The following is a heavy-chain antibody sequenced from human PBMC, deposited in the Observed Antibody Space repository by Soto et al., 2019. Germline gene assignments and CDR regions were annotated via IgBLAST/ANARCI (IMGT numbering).Heavy chain of an antibody. CDR1: GGSCTSYW. J-gene: IGHJ5*02. D-gene: IGHD6-13*01. CDR3: ASAIGGSSSWYFWFDP. Sequence: GESLKISCKGSGGSCTSYWISWVRQMPGKGLEWMGRIDPSDSYTNYSPSFQGHVTISADKSISTAYLQWSSLKASDTAMYYCASAIGGSSSWYFWFDPWGQGTLVTVSS. CDR2: IDPSDSYT. V-gene: IGHV5-10-1*01.